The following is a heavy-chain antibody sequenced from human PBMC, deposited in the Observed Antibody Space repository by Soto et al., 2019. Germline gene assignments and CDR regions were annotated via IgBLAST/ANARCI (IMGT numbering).Heavy chain of an antibody. Sequence: TGGSLRLSCAASGLRCSTYSRNWIRQAPGKGLEWVSSITSSNTFIDYADSVKGRFTISRDNAKNSLFLQMNSLRVDDTAVYYCARSQRNGAMDVWGQGTTVTVSS. J-gene: IGHJ6*02. V-gene: IGHV3-21*01. CDR2: ITSSNTFI. CDR3: ARSQRNGAMDV. D-gene: IGHD2-8*01. CDR1: GLRCSTYS.